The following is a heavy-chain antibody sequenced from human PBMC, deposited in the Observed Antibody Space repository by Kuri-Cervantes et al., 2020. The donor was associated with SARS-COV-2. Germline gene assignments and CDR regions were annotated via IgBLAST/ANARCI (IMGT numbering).Heavy chain of an antibody. D-gene: IGHD3-22*01. CDR3: ARPVDSSGYGRPDY. V-gene: IGHV3-30-3*01. Sequence: GGSLRLSCAASGFTFSSYAMPWVRQAPGKGLEWVAVISYDGSNKYYADSVKGRFTISRDNSKNTLYLQMNSLRAEDTAVYYCARPVDSSGYGRPDYWGQGTLVTVSS. J-gene: IGHJ4*02. CDR2: ISYDGSNK. CDR1: GFTFSSYA.